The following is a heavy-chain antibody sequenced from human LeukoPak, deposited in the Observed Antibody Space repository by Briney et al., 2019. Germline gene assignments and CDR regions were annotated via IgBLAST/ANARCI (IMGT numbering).Heavy chain of an antibody. CDR1: GLTFSSYA. CDR3: AKERKLLPFDC. CDR2: VSGSGVGP. V-gene: IGHV3-23*01. J-gene: IGHJ4*02. D-gene: IGHD4-23*01. Sequence: GGSLRLSCAASGLTFSSYAMSWVRQAPGKGLEWVSGVSGSGVGPYYVDSVEGRFTISRDNSKNTLYLQMDSLRPEDTAVYYCAKERKLLPFDCWGQGTPVTVSS.